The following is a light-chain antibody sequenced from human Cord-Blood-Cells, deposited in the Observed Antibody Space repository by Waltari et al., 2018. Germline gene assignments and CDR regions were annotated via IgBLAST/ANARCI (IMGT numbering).Light chain of an antibody. CDR2: GAS. CDR1: QSVSSN. Sequence: EIVMTQSPATLSVSPGDRATRSCRASQSVSSNLAWYQQKPGQAPRLLSYGASTRATGIPARFSGSGSGTEFTLTISSLQSEDFAVYYCQQYNNWPRTFGQGTKVEIK. V-gene: IGKV3-15*01. CDR3: QQYNNWPRT. J-gene: IGKJ1*01.